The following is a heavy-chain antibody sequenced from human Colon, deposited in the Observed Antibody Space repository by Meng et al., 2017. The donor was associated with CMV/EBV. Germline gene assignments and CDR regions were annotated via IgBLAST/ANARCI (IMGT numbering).Heavy chain of an antibody. CDR3: ARRLGYEFDS. CDR2: VYYTGST. V-gene: IGHV4-39*01. CDR1: GGSINNSSHF. D-gene: IGHD5-12*01. Sequence: SETLSLTCTVSGGSINNSSHFWGWIRQPPTKGLEWIGSVYYTGSTYYNPSLKSRVTISVDTSKNQFSLKVTSVTAADTAVFYCARRLGYEFDSWGQGTLVIVSS. J-gene: IGHJ4*02.